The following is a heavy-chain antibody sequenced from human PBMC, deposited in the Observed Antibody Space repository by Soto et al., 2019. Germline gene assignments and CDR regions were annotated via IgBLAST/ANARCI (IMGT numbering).Heavy chain of an antibody. V-gene: IGHV4-31*03. CDR2: IYDNGGA. J-gene: IGHJ4*02. CDR1: GDSISSGGYY. Sequence: QVQLQESGPGLVKPSQTLSLTCTVSGDSISSGGYYLSWIRQHPGKGLEWIGYIYDNGGAYYSPSLRGRVVISLDRSENQFSLRLRSVTAADTAVYYCARVKGGTTRRAFDSWGQGTLVTVSS. CDR3: ARVKGGTTRRAFDS. D-gene: IGHD1-7*01.